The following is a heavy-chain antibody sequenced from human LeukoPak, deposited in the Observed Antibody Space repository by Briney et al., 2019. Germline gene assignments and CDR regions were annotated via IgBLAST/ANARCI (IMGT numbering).Heavy chain of an antibody. D-gene: IGHD3-10*01. CDR1: GYTFTGYY. CDR2: INPNSGGT. CDR3: ATDPPYGSGSYYNTRPTYFDY. J-gene: IGHJ4*02. V-gene: IGHV1-2*02. Sequence: ASVKVSCKASGYTFTGYYMHWVRQAPGQGLEWMGWINPNSGGTNYAQKFQGRVTMTEDTSTDTAYMELSSLRSEDTAVYYCATDPPYGSGSYYNTRPTYFDYWGQGTLVTVSS.